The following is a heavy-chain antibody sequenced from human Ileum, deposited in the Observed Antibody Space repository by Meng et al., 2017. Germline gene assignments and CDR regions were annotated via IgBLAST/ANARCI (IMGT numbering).Heavy chain of an antibody. D-gene: IGHD7-27*01. J-gene: IGHJ3*02. CDR2: IYRGGTN. CDR1: GFAVSNNY. Sequence: GESLKISCAASGFAVSNNYMAWVRQPPGKGLEWVSVIYRGGTNDYADSVKGRFTISRDNSKNTLYLQMDTLRAEDTALYYCATSSLGWGGDAFAIWGQGTMVTVSS. CDR3: ATSSLGWGGDAFAI. V-gene: IGHV3-53*01.